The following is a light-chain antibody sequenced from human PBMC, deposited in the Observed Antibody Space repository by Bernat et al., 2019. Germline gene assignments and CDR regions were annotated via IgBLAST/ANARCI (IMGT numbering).Light chain of an antibody. CDR3: QSYDGSLSGSVV. V-gene: IGLV1-40*01. CDR1: SANIVAGYD. Sequence: QSVLTQPPSVSGAPGQRVTISCTGSSANIVAGYDVHWYQQRPGTAPKLLIFGNSNRPSGVPDRFSGSKSGTSASLAITGLQAEDEADYYCQSYDGSLSGSVVFGGGTKLTVL. CDR2: GNS. J-gene: IGLJ2*01.